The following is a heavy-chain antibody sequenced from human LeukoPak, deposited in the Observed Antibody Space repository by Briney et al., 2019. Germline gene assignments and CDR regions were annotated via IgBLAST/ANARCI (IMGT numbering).Heavy chain of an antibody. D-gene: IGHD6-13*01. CDR2: ICYSGST. J-gene: IGHJ4*02. CDR1: GGSIGSGSYC. CDR3: TASYSSSWPEIDY. V-gene: IGHV4-39*01. Sequence: SETLSLTCTVSGGSIGSGSYCWGWLRQPPGKGLEWIGSICYSGSTYYNPSLKSRVTISVDTFKNQFSLKLSSVAAADTAVYYCTASYSSSWPEIDYWGQGTLVTVSS.